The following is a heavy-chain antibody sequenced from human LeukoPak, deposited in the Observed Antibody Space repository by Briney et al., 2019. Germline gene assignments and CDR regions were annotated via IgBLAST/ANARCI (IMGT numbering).Heavy chain of an antibody. CDR2: IYHSGNT. CDR3: AREAGYQLLSAYWYFDL. J-gene: IGHJ2*01. CDR1: GGSISSGGYY. Sequence: SQTLSLTCTVSGGSISSGGYYWSWIRQPPGKGLEWIGYIYHSGNTYYNPSLKSRVTISVDRSKNQFSLKLSSVTAADTAVYCCAREAGYQLLSAYWYFDLWGRGTLVTVSS. V-gene: IGHV4-30-2*01. D-gene: IGHD2-2*01.